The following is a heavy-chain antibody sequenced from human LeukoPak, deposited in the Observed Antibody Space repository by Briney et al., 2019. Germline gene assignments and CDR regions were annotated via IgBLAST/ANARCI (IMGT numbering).Heavy chain of an antibody. Sequence: ASVKVLCKVSGYTLNELSMHWVRQAPGKGLEGMGGFDPEDGETIYAQKFQGRVTMTEDTSTDTAYMELSSLRSEDTAVYYCATTPRCVGCGRGGKKWLVRDVCDIGGQGTMVTVSS. CDR1: GYTLNELS. CDR2: FDPEDGET. V-gene: IGHV1-24*01. D-gene: IGHD6-19*01. J-gene: IGHJ3*02. CDR3: ATTPRCVGCGRGGKKWLVRDVCDI.